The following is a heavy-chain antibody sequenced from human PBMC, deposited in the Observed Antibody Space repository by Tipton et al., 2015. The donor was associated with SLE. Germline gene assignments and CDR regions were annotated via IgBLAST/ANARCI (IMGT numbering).Heavy chain of an antibody. D-gene: IGHD3-10*01. CDR1: GGSISSYC. CDR3: ARTDYYGLVTY. CDR2: IYYSGST. Sequence: LRLSCTVSGGSISSYCWSWIRQPPGKGLEWIGYIYYSGSTNYNPSLKSRVTISIHTSKNQFSLKLSSVTAADTAVYFCARTDYYGLVTYWGQGALVIVSS. V-gene: IGHV4-59*08. J-gene: IGHJ4*02.